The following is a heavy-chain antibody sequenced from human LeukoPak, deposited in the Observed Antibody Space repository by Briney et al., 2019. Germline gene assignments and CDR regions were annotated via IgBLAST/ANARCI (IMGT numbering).Heavy chain of an antibody. D-gene: IGHD3-9*01. CDR2: ISAYNGNT. CDR3: ARGGLGRYFDWLLDAFDI. CDR1: GYTFTSYG. Sequence: GVSVKVSYKASGYTFTSYGISWVRQAPGQGLEWMGWISAYNGNTNYAQKLQGRVTMTTDTSTSTAYMELRSLRSDDTAVYYCARGGLGRYFDWLLDAFDIWGQGTMVTVSS. V-gene: IGHV1-18*01. J-gene: IGHJ3*02.